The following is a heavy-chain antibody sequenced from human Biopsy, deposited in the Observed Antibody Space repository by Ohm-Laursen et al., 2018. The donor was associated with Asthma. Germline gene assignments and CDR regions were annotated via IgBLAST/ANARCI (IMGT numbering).Heavy chain of an antibody. CDR2: ISVYNGNT. CDR3: ARAVDYSHYYGIDV. Sequence: ASVKVSCKTSGYTFNSAGITWVRQAPGQGLEWMGWISVYNGNTKVAQKLQGRVIMITDTSTSTAYMELRSLRSDDTAVYFCARAVDYSHYYGIDVWGQGTTVTVS. CDR1: GYTFNSAG. D-gene: IGHD3-10*01. J-gene: IGHJ6*02. V-gene: IGHV1-18*01.